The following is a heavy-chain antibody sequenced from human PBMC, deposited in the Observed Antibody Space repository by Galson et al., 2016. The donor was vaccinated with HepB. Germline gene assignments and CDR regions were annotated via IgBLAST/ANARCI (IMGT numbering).Heavy chain of an antibody. D-gene: IGHD6-13*01. CDR3: VRDSRGSTWYYGTYNAMDV. J-gene: IGHJ6*02. V-gene: IGHV3-30-3*01. CDR1: GFTFSNYA. Sequence: SLRLSCAASGFTFSNYAMHWVRQAPGKGLEWVAVISYDGNNKYSADSVRGRFTISRDNSRNTVYLQVNSLRGEDTAVYYCVRDSRGSTWYYGTYNAMDVWGQGTTVTVSS. CDR2: ISYDGNNK.